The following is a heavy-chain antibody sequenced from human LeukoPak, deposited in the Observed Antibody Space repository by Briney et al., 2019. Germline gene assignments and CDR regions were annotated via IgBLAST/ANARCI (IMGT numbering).Heavy chain of an antibody. Sequence: SETLSLTCTVSGGSISSYYWSWIRQPAGKGLEWIGRIYTSGSTNYNPSLKSRVTMSVDTSKNQFSLKLSSVTAADTAVYYCARDLRPPAYYYYYMDVWGKGTTVTVSS. CDR3: ARDLRPPAYYYYYMDV. CDR2: IYTSGST. CDR1: GGSISSYY. V-gene: IGHV4-4*07. J-gene: IGHJ6*03.